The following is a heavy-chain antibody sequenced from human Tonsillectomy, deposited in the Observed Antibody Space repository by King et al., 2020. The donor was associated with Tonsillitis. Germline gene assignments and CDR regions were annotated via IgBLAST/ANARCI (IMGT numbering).Heavy chain of an antibody. CDR3: AGHPLWGLTMYPTDTFDL. CDR1: GGSISSSSYY. CDR2: IYYSGST. V-gene: IGHV4-39*01. Sequence: QLQESGPRLVKASETLSLTCTVSGGSISSSSYYWGWIRQPPGKGLEWIGNIYYSGSTYYNPSLKSRVTMSVDTSKNQFSLRLSSVTAADSAVNYCAGHPLWGLTMYPTDTFDLWGQGTMVTVSS. D-gene: IGHD4/OR15-4a*01. J-gene: IGHJ3*01.